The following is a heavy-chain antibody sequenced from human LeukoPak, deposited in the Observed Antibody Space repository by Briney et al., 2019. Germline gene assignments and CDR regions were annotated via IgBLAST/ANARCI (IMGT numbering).Heavy chain of an antibody. V-gene: IGHV4-34*01. Sequence: SETLSLTCAVYGGFFSGYYWSWIRQPPGKGLEWIGEINHSGSTNYNPSLKSRVTISVDTSKNQFSLKLSCVTAADTGVYYCWRAHRYCNTTSCYSPRGQFDYWGQGTLVTVSS. D-gene: IGHD2-2*01. J-gene: IGHJ4*01. CDR1: GGFFSGYY. CDR2: INHSGST. CDR3: WRAHRYCNTTSCYSPRGQFDY.